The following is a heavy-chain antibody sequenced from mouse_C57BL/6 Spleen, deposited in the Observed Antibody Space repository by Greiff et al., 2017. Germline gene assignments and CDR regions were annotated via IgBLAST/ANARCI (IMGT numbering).Heavy chain of an antibody. Sequence: VQVVESGAELVRPGTSVKVSCKASGYAFTTYLIEWVKQRPGQGLEWIGVINPGRGGTNYNEQFKGKATLTADKSSSTAYMQLSSLTSEDSAVYFCARYYYGSSYGAMDYWGQGTSVTVSS. J-gene: IGHJ4*01. CDR2: INPGRGGT. V-gene: IGHV1-54*01. D-gene: IGHD1-1*01. CDR1: GYAFTTYL. CDR3: ARYYYGSSYGAMDY.